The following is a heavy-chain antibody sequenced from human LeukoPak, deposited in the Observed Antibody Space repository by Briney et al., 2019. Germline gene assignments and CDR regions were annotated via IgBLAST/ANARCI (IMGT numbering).Heavy chain of an antibody. Sequence: KPSETLSLTCAVYGGSFSGYYWSWIRQPPGKGLEWIGEINHSGSTNYNPSLKSRVTISVDTSKNQFSLKLSSVTAADTAVYYCAVMYSSSWYWFDPWGQGTLVTVSS. J-gene: IGHJ5*02. CDR2: INHSGST. D-gene: IGHD6-13*01. CDR1: GGSFSGYY. V-gene: IGHV4-34*01. CDR3: AVMYSSSWYWFDP.